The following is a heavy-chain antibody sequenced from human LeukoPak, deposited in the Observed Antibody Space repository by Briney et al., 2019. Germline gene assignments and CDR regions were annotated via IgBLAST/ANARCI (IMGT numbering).Heavy chain of an antibody. Sequence: GGSLRLSCAASGFTFSSYAMGRVRQAPGKGLEWVSVISGSGGSTYYADSVKGRFTISRDNSKNTLYLQMNSLRAEDTAIYYCATSKYSSSWSRYYYYGMDVWGKGTTVTVSS. J-gene: IGHJ6*04. CDR3: ATSKYSSSWSRYYYYGMDV. D-gene: IGHD6-13*01. V-gene: IGHV3-23*01. CDR2: ISGSGGST. CDR1: GFTFSSYA.